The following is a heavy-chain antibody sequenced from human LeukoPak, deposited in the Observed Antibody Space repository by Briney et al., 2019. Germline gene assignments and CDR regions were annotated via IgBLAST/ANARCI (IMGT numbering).Heavy chain of an antibody. CDR3: ARDGQGDYYGMDV. J-gene: IGHJ6*02. CDR1: GYTFTGYY. V-gene: IGHV1-2*02. CDR2: ISPNSGAT. Sequence: ASVKVSCKASGYTFTGYYIHWVRQAPGQGLEWMGWISPNSGATKYSQKFQGRVTMTRDTSISTAYMELSRLRSDDTAVYYCARDGQGDYYGMDVWGQGTTVTVSS.